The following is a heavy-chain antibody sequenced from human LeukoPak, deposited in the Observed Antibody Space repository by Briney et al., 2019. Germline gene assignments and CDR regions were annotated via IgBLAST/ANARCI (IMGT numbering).Heavy chain of an antibody. Sequence: ASVKVSCKASGYTFTGYYMHWVRQAPGQGLEWMGWINPNSGGTNYAQKFQGRVTMTRDTSISTAYMELSRLRSDDTAVYYCARLRGCSSTSCYYYYYMDVWGKGTTVTVSS. D-gene: IGHD2-2*01. CDR3: ARLRGCSSTSCYYYYYMDV. J-gene: IGHJ6*03. CDR2: INPNSGGT. CDR1: GYTFTGYY. V-gene: IGHV1-2*02.